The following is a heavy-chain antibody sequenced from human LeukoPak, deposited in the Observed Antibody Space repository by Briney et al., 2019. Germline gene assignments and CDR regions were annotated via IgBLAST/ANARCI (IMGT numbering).Heavy chain of an antibody. CDR1: GFTFSSNV. D-gene: IGHD6-13*01. CDR3: ARSPRYSRGRRIDY. J-gene: IGHJ4*02. V-gene: IGHV3-30-3*01. Sequence: GGSLRLSCAASGFTFSSNVMQWVRQAPGKGLEWVALISYDGSNKYYADSVKGRFTISRDNSKNTLFLQMNSLRAEDTAVYFCARSPRYSRGRRIDYWGQGTLVTVSS. CDR2: ISYDGSNK.